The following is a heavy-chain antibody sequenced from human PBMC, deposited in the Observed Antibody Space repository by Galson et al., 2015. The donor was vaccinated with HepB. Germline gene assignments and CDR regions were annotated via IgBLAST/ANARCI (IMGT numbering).Heavy chain of an antibody. CDR1: GGTLSSYA. J-gene: IGHJ5*02. CDR2: IIPIFGTA. D-gene: IGHD1-1*01. V-gene: IGHV1-69*13. CDR3: ARDRKSLGHDLTGVWFDP. Sequence: SVKVSCKASGGTLSSYAISWVRQAPGQGLEWMGGIIPIFGTANYAQKFQGRVTITADESTSTAYMELRRLRSEDTAVYYCARDRKSLGHDLTGVWFDPWVQGTLVTVSS.